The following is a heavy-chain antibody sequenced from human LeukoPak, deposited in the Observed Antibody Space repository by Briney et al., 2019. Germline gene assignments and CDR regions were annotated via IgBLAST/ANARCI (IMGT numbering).Heavy chain of an antibody. CDR2: INPSGGST. CDR3: ASQAYYYDSSGIEPFDY. CDR1: GYTFTSYY. V-gene: IGHV1-46*03. Sequence: GASVKVSCKASGYTFTSYYMHWVRQAPGQGLEWMGIINPSGGSTSYAQKFQGRVTITTDESTSTAYMELSSLRSEDTAVYYCASQAYYYDSSGIEPFDYWGQGTLVTVSS. D-gene: IGHD3-22*01. J-gene: IGHJ4*02.